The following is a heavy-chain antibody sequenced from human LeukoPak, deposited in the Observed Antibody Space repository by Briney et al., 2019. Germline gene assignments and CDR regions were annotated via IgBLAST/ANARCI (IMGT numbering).Heavy chain of an antibody. V-gene: IGHV4-39*01. CDR3: ARGRYDTSFGMGSWFDP. Sequence: SETLSLTCNVSGVSITSSDYYWGWIRQPPGKGLEWIVSIYSRGTNYYNPSLKSRVTISVDTSKNQFSLKLSSVTAADTAVYYCARGRYDTSFGMGSWFDPWGQGTLVTVSS. CDR1: GVSITSSDYY. CDR2: IYSRGTN. D-gene: IGHD1-14*01. J-gene: IGHJ5*02.